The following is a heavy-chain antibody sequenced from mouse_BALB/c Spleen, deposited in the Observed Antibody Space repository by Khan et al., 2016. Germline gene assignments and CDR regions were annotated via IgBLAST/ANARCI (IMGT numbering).Heavy chain of an antibody. D-gene: IGHD2-14*01. CDR2: IYPGDGDT. V-gene: IGHV1-80*01. Sequence: QVQLQQSGAELVRPGSSVKISCKASDYAFSRYWMNWVKQRPGQGLEWIGQIYPGDGDTNYNGKFKGKATLTADKFSSTAYMQLSSLTSDDSAVYFCARGTPFAYWGQGTLVTVSA. CDR1: DYAFSRYW. CDR3: ARGTPFAY. J-gene: IGHJ3*01.